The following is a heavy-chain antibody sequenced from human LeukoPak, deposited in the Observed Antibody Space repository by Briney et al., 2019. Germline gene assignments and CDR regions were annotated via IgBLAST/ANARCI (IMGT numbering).Heavy chain of an antibody. CDR2: INPSGGST. D-gene: IGHD5-18*01. CDR3: ARGAADEYSYGSAHPIYYYYYYYMDV. Sequence: GASVKVSCKASGYTFTGYYMHWVRQAPGQGLEWMGIINPSGGSTSYAQKFQGRVTMTRDMSTSTVYMELSSLRSEDTAVYYCARGAADEYSYGSAHPIYYYYYYYMDVWGKGTTVTVSS. V-gene: IGHV1-46*01. J-gene: IGHJ6*03. CDR1: GYTFTGYY.